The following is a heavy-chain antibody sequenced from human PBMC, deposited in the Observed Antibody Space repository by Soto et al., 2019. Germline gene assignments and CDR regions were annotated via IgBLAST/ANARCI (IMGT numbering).Heavy chain of an antibody. Sequence: QVQLQESGPGLVKPSETLSLTCTVSGGSISNYFWSWIRQPPGKGLEYIGYIYYSGSTNYNPSLKSRVTISVDTSKNQFSLTLNSVTAADTAVYYCARAGGSENYWAAVDYWGQGTLVTVSS. V-gene: IGHV4-59*01. D-gene: IGHD1-26*01. J-gene: IGHJ4*02. CDR1: GGSISNYF. CDR2: IYYSGST. CDR3: ARAGGSENYWAAVDY.